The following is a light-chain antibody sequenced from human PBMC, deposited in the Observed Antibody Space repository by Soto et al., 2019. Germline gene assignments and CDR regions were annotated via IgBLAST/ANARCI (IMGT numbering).Light chain of an antibody. CDR3: MQATQLRT. Sequence: EIVMTQSPLSSPVTLGQPASISCRSSQSLVFGDGDTYLSWIQQRPGQPPRLLIYKVSNRFSGVPDRFSGSGAGTNLTLTISRVEAEDVGVYYCMQATQLRTFGQGTKVEIK. J-gene: IGKJ1*01. V-gene: IGKV2-24*01. CDR2: KVS. CDR1: QSLVFGDGDTY.